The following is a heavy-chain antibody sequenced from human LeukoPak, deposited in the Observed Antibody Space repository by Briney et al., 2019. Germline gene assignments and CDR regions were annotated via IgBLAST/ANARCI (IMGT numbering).Heavy chain of an antibody. Sequence: GGSLRLSCAASGFTYSSYAMMWLPQAPGKGLVGVSTICGSGGSTYYADSVNGRFTISRDNSKNTLYLQMNSLRAENTAVYYCAKGMGIAVASPFDYWGQGTLVTVSS. V-gene: IGHV3-23*01. CDR3: AKGMGIAVASPFDY. CDR2: ICGSGGST. D-gene: IGHD6-19*01. J-gene: IGHJ4*02. CDR1: GFTYSSYA.